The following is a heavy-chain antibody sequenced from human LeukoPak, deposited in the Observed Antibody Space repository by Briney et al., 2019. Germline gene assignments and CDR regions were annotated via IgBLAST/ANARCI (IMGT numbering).Heavy chain of an antibody. CDR3: ARIRIAVAGTYDAFDI. V-gene: IGHV1-2*02. D-gene: IGHD6-19*01. CDR1: GYTFTGYY. J-gene: IGHJ3*02. Sequence: ASVKVSCKASGYTFTGYYMHWVRQAPGQGLEWMGWINPNSGGTNYAQKFQGRVTMTRDTSISTAYMGLSRLRSDDTAVYYCARIRIAVAGTYDAFDIWGQGTMVTVSS. CDR2: INPNSGGT.